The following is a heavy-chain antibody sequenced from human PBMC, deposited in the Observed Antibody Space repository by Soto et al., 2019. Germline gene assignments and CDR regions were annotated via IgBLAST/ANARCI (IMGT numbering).Heavy chain of an antibody. J-gene: IGHJ6*02. CDR3: ARDAHCSSTSCTYYYYGMDV. CDR2: IWYDGSNK. D-gene: IGHD2-2*01. CDR1: GFTFSSYG. Sequence: GGSLRLSCAASGFTFSSYGMHWVRQAPGKGLEWVAVIWYDGSNKYYADSVKGRFTISRDNSKNTLYLQMNSLRAEGTAVYYCARDAHCSSTSCTYYYYGMDVWGQGTTVTVS. V-gene: IGHV3-33*01.